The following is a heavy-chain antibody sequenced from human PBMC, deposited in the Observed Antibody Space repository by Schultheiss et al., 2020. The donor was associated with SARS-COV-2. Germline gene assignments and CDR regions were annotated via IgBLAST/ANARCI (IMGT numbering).Heavy chain of an antibody. Sequence: ASVKVSCKASGYTFTSYGISWVRQAPGQGLEWMGWINPNSGGTNYAQKFQGRVTMTRDTSISTAYMELSRLRSDDTAVYYCARDPGVTNEGSYYFDYWGQGALVTVSS. V-gene: IGHV1-2*02. CDR3: ARDPGVTNEGSYYFDY. CDR2: INPNSGGT. J-gene: IGHJ4*02. D-gene: IGHD2-8*01. CDR1: GYTFTSYG.